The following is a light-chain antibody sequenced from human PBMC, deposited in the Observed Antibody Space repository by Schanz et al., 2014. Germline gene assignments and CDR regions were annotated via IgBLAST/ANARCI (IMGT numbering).Light chain of an antibody. CDR3: VLCRGSGLV. Sequence: QTVVTQESSVSVSPGGTVTLTCGLSSDSVSTSYYASWYQQTPGQAPRTLIYSTNTRSSGVPDRFSGSILGNRAALTITGAQADDESDYYCVLCRGSGLVFGGGTKLT. J-gene: IGLJ3*02. CDR2: STN. CDR1: SDSVSTSYY. V-gene: IGLV8-61*01.